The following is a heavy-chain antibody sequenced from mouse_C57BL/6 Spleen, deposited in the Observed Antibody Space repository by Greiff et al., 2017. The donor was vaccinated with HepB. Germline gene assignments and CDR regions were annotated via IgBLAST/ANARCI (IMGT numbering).Heavy chain of an antibody. Sequence: QVQLQQSGAELARPGASVKMSCKASGYTFTSYTMHWVKQRPGQGLEWIGYINPSSGYTKYNQKFKDKATLTADKSSSTAYMQLSSLTSEDSAVYYCARRRVPRDYFDYWGQGTTLTVSS. J-gene: IGHJ2*01. CDR2: INPSSGYT. CDR1: GYTFTSYT. V-gene: IGHV1-4*01. D-gene: IGHD2-14*01. CDR3: ARRRVPRDYFDY.